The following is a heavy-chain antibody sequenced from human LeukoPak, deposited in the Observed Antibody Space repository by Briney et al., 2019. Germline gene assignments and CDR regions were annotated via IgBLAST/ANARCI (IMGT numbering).Heavy chain of an antibody. D-gene: IGHD3-3*01. CDR1: GGSFSGYY. V-gene: IGHV4-34*01. J-gene: IGHJ6*02. CDR2: INHSGST. Sequence: PSETLSLTCAVYGGSFSGYYWSWIRQPPGKGLEWIGEINHSGSTNYNPSLKSRVTISVDTSKNQFSLKLSSVTAADTAVYYCARGGPYDLWSGYQRPPYYYYGMDVWGQGTTVTVSS. CDR3: ARGGPYDLWSGYQRPPYYYYGMDV.